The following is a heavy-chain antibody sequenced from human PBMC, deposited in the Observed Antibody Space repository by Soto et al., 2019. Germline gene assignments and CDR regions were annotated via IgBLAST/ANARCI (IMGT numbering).Heavy chain of an antibody. Sequence: QVQLQESGPGLVKPSQTLSLTCTVSGGSISSAAYYWSWILQHPGKGLEWIGYSSHSGSTYYAPSLKSRVIISAATSKNQFSVNLTSVTAADTDVYYCAREYTYGSNFFDCWGQGALVTVSS. CDR2: SSHSGST. J-gene: IGHJ4*02. D-gene: IGHD5-18*01. CDR1: GGSISSAAYY. CDR3: AREYTYGSNFFDC. V-gene: IGHV4-31*03.